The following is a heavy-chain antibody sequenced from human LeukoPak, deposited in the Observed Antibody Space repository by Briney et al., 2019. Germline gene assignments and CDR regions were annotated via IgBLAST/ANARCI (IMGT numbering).Heavy chain of an antibody. CDR3: ARFGVATIDPYYYGMDV. CDR1: GYTFTSYA. J-gene: IGHJ6*02. CDR2: INAGNGNT. Sequence: ASVKVSCKASGYTFTSYAMHWVRQAPGQSLEWMGWINAGNGNTKYSQKFQGRVTITRDTSASTAYMELSSLRSEDTAVYYCARFGVATIDPYYYGMDVWGQGTTVTVSS. V-gene: IGHV1-3*01. D-gene: IGHD5-12*01.